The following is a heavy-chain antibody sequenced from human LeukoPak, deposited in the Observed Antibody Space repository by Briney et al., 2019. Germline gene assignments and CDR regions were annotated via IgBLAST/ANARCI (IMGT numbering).Heavy chain of an antibody. J-gene: IGHJ4*02. CDR2: ISGSGAST. D-gene: IGHD6-19*01. CDR1: GFTFGSYA. V-gene: IGHV3-23*01. CDR3: AKTSYSSGWY. Sequence: GGSLRLSCAASGFTFGSYAMSWVRQAPGKGLEWVSAISGSGASTDYADSVKGRFTISRDNSKNTLYLQMNTLRAEDTAIYYCAKTSYSSGWYWGQGTLVTVSS.